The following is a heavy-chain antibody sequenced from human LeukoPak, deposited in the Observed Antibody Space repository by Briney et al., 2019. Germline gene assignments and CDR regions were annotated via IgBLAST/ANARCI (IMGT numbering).Heavy chain of an antibody. CDR3: ARPHLTWRVEYFDP. CDR2: VYSTGNT. V-gene: IGHV4-39*01. D-gene: IGHD3-16*01. Sequence: PSETLSLTCTVSGDSINSNSYHWGWIRQPPGKGLEWIGTVYSTGNTYYTPSLKSRVTISVDTSNNQFSLKLTSVTAADTAVYYCARPHLTWRVEYFDPWGQGTVVTVSS. J-gene: IGHJ5*02. CDR1: GDSINSNSYH.